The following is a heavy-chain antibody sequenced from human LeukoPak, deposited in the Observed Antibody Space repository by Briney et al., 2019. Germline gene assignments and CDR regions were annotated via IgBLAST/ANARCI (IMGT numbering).Heavy chain of an antibody. Sequence: SETLSLTCTVSGGSISSSSYYWGWIRQPPGKGLEWIGSIYYSGSTYYNPSLKSRVTISVDTSKNQFSLKLSSVTAADTAVYYCASSYSSGYYDALDYWGQGTLVTVSS. CDR2: IYYSGST. J-gene: IGHJ4*02. CDR1: GGSISSSSYY. CDR3: ASSYSSGYYDALDY. D-gene: IGHD3-22*01. V-gene: IGHV4-39*01.